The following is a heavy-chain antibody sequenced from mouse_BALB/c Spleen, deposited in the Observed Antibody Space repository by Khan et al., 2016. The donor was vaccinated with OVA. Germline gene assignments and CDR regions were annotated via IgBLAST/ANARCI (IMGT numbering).Heavy chain of an antibody. J-gene: IGHJ3*01. Sequence: QVQLQQSGAELVKPGASVKLSCKTSGYTFTSYWIQWVKQGPGQGLGWIGEIFPGTGTTYYNENFKGKTTLTVDTSSSTAFMQLSSLTSEDSAVYFCARAYFGNYEFAYWGQGTLVTVSA. V-gene: IGHV1S132*01. CDR2: IFPGTGTT. D-gene: IGHD2-10*01. CDR3: ARAYFGNYEFAY. CDR1: GYTFTSYW.